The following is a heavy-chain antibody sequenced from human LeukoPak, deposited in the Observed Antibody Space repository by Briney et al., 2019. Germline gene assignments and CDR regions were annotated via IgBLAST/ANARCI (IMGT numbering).Heavy chain of an antibody. Sequence: SQTLSLTCTVSGGSISSGGYYWSWIRQHPGKGLEWIGYIYYSGSTYYNPSLKSRVTISVDTSKNQFSLKLSSVTAADTAVYYCARDGRAYDFWSDMPLHYYYYMDVWGKGTTVTVSS. CDR2: IYYSGST. D-gene: IGHD3-3*01. CDR3: ARDGRAYDFWSDMPLHYYYYMDV. V-gene: IGHV4-31*03. CDR1: GGSISSGGYY. J-gene: IGHJ6*03.